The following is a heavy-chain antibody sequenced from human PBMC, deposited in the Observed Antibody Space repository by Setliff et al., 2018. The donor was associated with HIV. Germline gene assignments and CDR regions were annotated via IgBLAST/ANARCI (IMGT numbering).Heavy chain of an antibody. D-gene: IGHD3-3*01. CDR3: ATSTSRFFWNGFYQGGFGSRNSRSLEN. J-gene: IGHJ4*02. CDR2: INPNSGGT. CDR1: GYTFTGYY. Sequence: ASVKVSCKASGYTFTGYYMHWVRQAPGQGLEWMGWINPNSGGTNYAQMFQGRATMTRDTSITTASMELSSLKSDDTAMYYCATSTSRFFWNGFYQGGFGSRNSRSLENWGQGTLVTVSS. V-gene: IGHV1-2*02.